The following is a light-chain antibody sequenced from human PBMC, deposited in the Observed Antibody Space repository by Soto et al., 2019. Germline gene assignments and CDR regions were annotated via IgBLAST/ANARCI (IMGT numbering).Light chain of an antibody. CDR3: QHYNIWPPLYT. J-gene: IGKJ2*01. CDR2: GAS. Sequence: EIVMTQSPATLSVSPGEKATLSCRASQSVSSNLAWYQQKPGQAPRLLIYGASTRATGIPARFSGSGSGTEFTLTISSLQSEDFAVYYCQHYNIWPPLYTFGQGTKVDIK. CDR1: QSVSSN. V-gene: IGKV3-15*01.